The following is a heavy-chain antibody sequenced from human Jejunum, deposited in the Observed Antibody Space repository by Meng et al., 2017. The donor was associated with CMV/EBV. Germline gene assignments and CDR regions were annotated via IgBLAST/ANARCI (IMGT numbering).Heavy chain of an antibody. CDR1: TFTSYY. CDR2: INPSGGST. CDR3: ARDSGIAAAGTPGMDV. Sequence: TFTSYYVHWVRQAPGQGLEWMGIINPSGGSTSYAQKFQGRVTMTRDTSTSTVYMELSRLRSEDTAVYYCARDSGIAAAGTPGMDVWGQGTTVTVSS. J-gene: IGHJ6*02. D-gene: IGHD6-13*01. V-gene: IGHV1-46*01.